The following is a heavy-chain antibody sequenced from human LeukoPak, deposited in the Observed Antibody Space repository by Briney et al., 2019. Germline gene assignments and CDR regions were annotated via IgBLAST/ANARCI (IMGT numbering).Heavy chain of an antibody. CDR3: ARGSVVVPAAKIFGYYYYGMDV. D-gene: IGHD2-2*01. J-gene: IGHJ6*02. CDR2: INHSGST. V-gene: IGHV4-34*01. CDR1: GGSFSGYY. Sequence: SETLSLTCAVYGGSFSGYYWSWLRQPPGKGLEWIGEINHSGSTNYNPSLKSRVTISVDTSKNQFSLKLSSVTAADTAVYYCARGSVVVPAAKIFGYYYYGMDVWGQGTTVTVSS.